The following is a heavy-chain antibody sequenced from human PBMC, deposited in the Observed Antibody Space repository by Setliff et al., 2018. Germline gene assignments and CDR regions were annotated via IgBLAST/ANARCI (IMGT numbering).Heavy chain of an antibody. Sequence: ASVKVSCKTSPYSFSGYYMHWVRQAPGQGLEWMGLINPSGENTNYAQKFQGRVNMTRDTSTSTVYMELRSLKSEDTATYFCARGLIAYTSWYPNKHTYYYYMDVWGKGTTVTVSS. J-gene: IGHJ6*03. CDR1: PYSFSGYY. CDR3: ARGLIAYTSWYPNKHTYYYYMDV. V-gene: IGHV1-46*01. D-gene: IGHD6-13*01. CDR2: INPSGENT.